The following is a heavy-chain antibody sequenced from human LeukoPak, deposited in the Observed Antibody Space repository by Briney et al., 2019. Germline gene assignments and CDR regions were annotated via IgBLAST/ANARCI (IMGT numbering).Heavy chain of an antibody. D-gene: IGHD5-24*01. J-gene: IGHJ4*02. CDR1: GFTFSDYY. Sequence: GGSLRLSCAASGFTFSDYYMSWIRQAPGKGLEWVSYISSSGSTIYYADSVKGRFTISRDNAKNSLYLQMNSLRAEDTAVYYCARNRRDGYNYFDYWGQGTLVTVSS. CDR2: ISSSGSTI. V-gene: IGHV3-11*01. CDR3: ARNRRDGYNYFDY.